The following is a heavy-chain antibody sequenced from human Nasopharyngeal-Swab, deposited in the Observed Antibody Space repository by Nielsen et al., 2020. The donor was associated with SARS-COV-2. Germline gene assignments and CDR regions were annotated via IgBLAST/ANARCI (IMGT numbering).Heavy chain of an antibody. CDR2: VNGNGADT. CDR3: AKDLTGYYAPLDQ. D-gene: IGHD3-9*01. Sequence: GESLKISCAASGFTFTRYAMNWVRPAPGKGLEWLSAVNGNGADTYYADSVKGRFTISKDNSKNTLYLHMNSLRAEDTAVYYCAKDLTGYYAPLDQWGQGVLVTVSS. CDR1: GFTFTRYA. J-gene: IGHJ4*02. V-gene: IGHV3-23*01.